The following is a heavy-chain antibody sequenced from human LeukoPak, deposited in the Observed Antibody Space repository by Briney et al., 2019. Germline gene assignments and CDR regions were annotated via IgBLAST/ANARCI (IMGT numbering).Heavy chain of an antibody. CDR3: ARPFSYSMDV. Sequence: GASVKVSCKASGYTFTASYMNWVRQAPGQGLEWMGWINPNSGGTNYAQKFQGRVTMTRDTSISTAYMELSRLRSDDTAVYYCARPFSYSMDVWGKGTTVTVSS. J-gene: IGHJ6*03. D-gene: IGHD2/OR15-2a*01. CDR1: GYTFTASY. V-gene: IGHV1-2*02. CDR2: INPNSGGT.